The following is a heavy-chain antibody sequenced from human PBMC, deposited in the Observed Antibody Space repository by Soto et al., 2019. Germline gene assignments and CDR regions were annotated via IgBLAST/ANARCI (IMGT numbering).Heavy chain of an antibody. J-gene: IGHJ6*03. CDR1: GYSFTSYW. Sequence: GESLKISCKGSGYSFTSYWIGWVRQMPGKGLEWMGIIYPGDSDTRYSPSFQGQVTISADKSISTAYLQWSSLKASDTAMYYCARAHSRTRDQYYYYYMDVWGKGTTVTVSS. CDR2: IYPGDSDT. CDR3: ARAHSRTRDQYYYYYMDV. V-gene: IGHV5-51*01. D-gene: IGHD6-13*01.